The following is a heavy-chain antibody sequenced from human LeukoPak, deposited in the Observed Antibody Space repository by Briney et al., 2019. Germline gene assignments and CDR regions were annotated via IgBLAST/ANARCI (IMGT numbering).Heavy chain of an antibody. D-gene: IGHD2-2*01. V-gene: IGHV3-30*07. J-gene: IGHJ5*02. CDR3: ARDTSPGYCSSTSCYWFIFDP. CDR1: GFTFSTYP. CDR2: ISSDGSNQ. Sequence: GGSLRLSCAASGFTFSTYPMHWVRQAPGKGLEWVAVISSDGSNQYYADSVKGRFTISRDNAKNSLYLQMNSLRAEDTAVYYCARDTSPGYCSSTSCYWFIFDPWGQGTLVTVSS.